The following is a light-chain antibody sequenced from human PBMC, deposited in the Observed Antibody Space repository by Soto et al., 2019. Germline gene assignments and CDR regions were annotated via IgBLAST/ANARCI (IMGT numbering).Light chain of an antibody. V-gene: IGLV1-40*01. CDR2: EDI. J-gene: IGLJ2*01. Sequence: QSVLTQPPSVSGAAGQTVTISCTGSSSNIGARYEVHWYQQLPGTAPKLLIYEDIKRPSGVPDRFSGSKSGASASLAITGLLSEDEADYYCQSYDSSLSGVVFGGGTKLTVL. CDR3: QSYDSSLSGVV. CDR1: SSNIGARYE.